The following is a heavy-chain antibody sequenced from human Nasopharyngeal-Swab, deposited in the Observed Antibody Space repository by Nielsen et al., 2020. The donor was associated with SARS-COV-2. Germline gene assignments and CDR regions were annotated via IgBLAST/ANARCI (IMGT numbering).Heavy chain of an antibody. CDR2: IYHSGST. J-gene: IGHJ3*02. D-gene: IGHD3-22*01. Sequence: SETLSLTCAVSGGSISSSNWWSWVRQHPGKGLEWIGEIYHSGSTNYNPSLKSRVTISVDKSKNQFSLKLSSVTAADTAVYYCASFYYGSSGSVGAFDIWGQGTMVTVSS. V-gene: IGHV4-4*02. CDR1: GGSISSSNW. CDR3: ASFYYGSSGSVGAFDI.